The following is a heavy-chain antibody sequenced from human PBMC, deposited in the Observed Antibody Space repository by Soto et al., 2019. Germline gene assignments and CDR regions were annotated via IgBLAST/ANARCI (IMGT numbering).Heavy chain of an antibody. D-gene: IGHD6-6*01. V-gene: IGHV3-23*01. CDR3: ARLSSSSWTDY. CDR2: ITTSGVST. CDR1: GFTFSSYA. J-gene: IGHJ4*02. Sequence: EVQLLESGGGLVQPGGSLRLSCAASGFTFSSYAMTWVRQAPGKGLEWVSTITTSGVSTYYADSVKGRFTISRDNSKNMVYLQMSSLRAGDTAVYYCARLSSSSWTDYWGQGTLVTVSS.